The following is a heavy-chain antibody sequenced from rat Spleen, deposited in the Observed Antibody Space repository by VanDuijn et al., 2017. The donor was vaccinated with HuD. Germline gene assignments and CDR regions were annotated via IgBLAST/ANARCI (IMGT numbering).Heavy chain of an antibody. CDR1: GFTFSRYN. D-gene: IGHD1-9*01. J-gene: IGHJ2*01. CDR2: ISPSGATT. CDR3: ARPTTGIPFNY. Sequence: EVQLVESGGGLVQPGRSLKLSCAASGFTFSRYNMHWIRQAPTKGLEWVASISPSGATTNHRDSVKGRFTISRNNAKSTLYLQVDSLRSEDTAIYYCARPTTGIPFNYWGQGVMVTVSS. V-gene: IGHV5-19*01.